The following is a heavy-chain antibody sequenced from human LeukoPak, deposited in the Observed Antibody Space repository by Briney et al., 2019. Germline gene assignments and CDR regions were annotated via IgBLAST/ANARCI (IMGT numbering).Heavy chain of an antibody. V-gene: IGHV1-8*03. Sequence: ASVKVSCKASGYTFTSYDFNWVRQATGQGLEWMGWMNPNSGNTGYEQKFQGRVTITRNTSISTAYMELSSLRSEDTAVYYCARAVLGIDWYFDLWGRGTLVTVSS. D-gene: IGHD2-8*02. CDR2: MNPNSGNT. CDR3: ARAVLGIDWYFDL. CDR1: GYTFTSYD. J-gene: IGHJ2*01.